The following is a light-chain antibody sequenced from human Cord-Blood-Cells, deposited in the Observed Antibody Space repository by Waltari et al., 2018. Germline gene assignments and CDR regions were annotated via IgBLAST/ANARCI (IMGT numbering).Light chain of an antibody. CDR2: DVS. Sequence: QSALTQPASVSGSPGQSLTISCTGTSRDVGGYNYVSWYQQPPGKAPKLMIYDVSNRPSVVSNRFSGSKSGNTASLTISGLQAEDEADYYCSSYTSSSALFGTGTKVTVL. V-gene: IGLV2-14*01. CDR1: SRDVGGYNY. CDR3: SSYTSSSAL. J-gene: IGLJ1*01.